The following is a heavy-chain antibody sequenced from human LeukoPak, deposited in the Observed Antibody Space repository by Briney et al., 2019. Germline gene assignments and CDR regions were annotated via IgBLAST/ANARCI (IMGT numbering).Heavy chain of an antibody. CDR1: GYRFTSYW. V-gene: IGHV5-51*01. CDR2: IYPGDSDT. Sequence: PGESLKISCKGSGYRFTSYWIGWVRQMPGKGLEWMGLIYPGDSDTRYSPSFQGQVSSSADKSISTAYLQWSSLKASDTAMYYCARSSQTGTTGGSFDYWGQGTLVTVSS. D-gene: IGHD1-7*01. J-gene: IGHJ4*02. CDR3: ARSSQTGTTGGSFDY.